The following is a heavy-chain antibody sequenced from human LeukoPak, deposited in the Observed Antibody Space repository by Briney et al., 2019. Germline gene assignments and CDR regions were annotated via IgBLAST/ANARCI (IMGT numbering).Heavy chain of an antibody. D-gene: IGHD6-19*01. CDR2: ISGRGGST. V-gene: IGHV3-23*01. Sequence: GGSLRLSCAASGFTFSSYAMSWVRPAPGKGLEWVSAISGRGGSTYYADSVKGRFTISRDNSKNTLYLQMNSLRAEDTAVYYCAKGRLYSSGWSPAPVYYYYGMDVWGQGTTVTVSS. CDR3: AKGRLYSSGWSPAPVYYYYGMDV. CDR1: GFTFSSYA. J-gene: IGHJ6*02.